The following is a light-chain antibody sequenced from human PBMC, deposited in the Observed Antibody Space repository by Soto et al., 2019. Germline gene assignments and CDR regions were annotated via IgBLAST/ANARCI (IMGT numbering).Light chain of an antibody. Sequence: DIQTIQCPFSLSVSVGDSVTITCRTSQSISTSLNWYQQKAGKAPKLLIYGASTLQSGVPLRFSGSGSGTDFTLNISSLQREDFATYYCQHGYSTPLTVGGGPEVDLK. V-gene: IGKV1-39*01. CDR1: QSISTS. J-gene: IGKJ4*01. CDR3: QHGYSTPLT. CDR2: GAS.